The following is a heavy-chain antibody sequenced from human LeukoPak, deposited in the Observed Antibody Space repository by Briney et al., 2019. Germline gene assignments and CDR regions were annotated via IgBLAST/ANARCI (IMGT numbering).Heavy chain of an antibody. CDR3: AAEKGATMNY. D-gene: IGHD4/OR15-4a*01. V-gene: IGHV4-59*01. CDR2: MYYSGVT. Sequence: SETLSLTCTVSGGSISTFYWTWIRQPPGKGLEWIGYMYYSGVTKYNPSLKSRVSISVDTSRSQFSLSLSSMTVADTAVYYCAAEKGATMNYWGQGTLVTVSS. J-gene: IGHJ4*02. CDR1: GGSISTFY.